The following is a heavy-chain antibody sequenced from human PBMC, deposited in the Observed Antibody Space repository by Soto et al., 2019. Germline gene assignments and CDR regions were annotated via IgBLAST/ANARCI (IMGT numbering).Heavy chain of an antibody. V-gene: IGHV3-23*01. CDR3: XXFRGGSIXPDFDY. CDR1: GFTFSSYA. Sequence: GGSLRLSCAASGFTFSSYAMSWVRQAPGKGLEWVSAISGSGGTTYYADSVKGRFTISRDNSKNTLYLQMNSLTAEDTALYYCXXFRGGSIXPDFDYWGPGTLVTVSS. D-gene: IGHD2-15*01. CDR2: ISGSGGTT. J-gene: IGHJ4*02.